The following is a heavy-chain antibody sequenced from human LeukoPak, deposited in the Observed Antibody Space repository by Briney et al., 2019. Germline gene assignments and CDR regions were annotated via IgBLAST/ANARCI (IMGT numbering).Heavy chain of an antibody. Sequence: GGSLRLSCAASGFTFSDYYMSWIRQAPGKGLEWVSYISSSGSTIYYADSVKGRFTISRDNAKNSLYLQMNSLRAEDTAVYYCAREGYYDISTGSDYYYGMDVWGQGTTVTVSS. V-gene: IGHV3-11*01. CDR1: GFTFSDYY. J-gene: IGHJ6*02. CDR2: ISSSGSTI. D-gene: IGHD3-9*01. CDR3: AREGYYDISTGSDYYYGMDV.